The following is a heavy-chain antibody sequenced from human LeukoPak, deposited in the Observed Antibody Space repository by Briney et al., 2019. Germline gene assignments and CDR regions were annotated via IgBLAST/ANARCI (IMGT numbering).Heavy chain of an antibody. J-gene: IGHJ4*02. CDR3: ARGGQQLVRWREEQLDY. CDR2: INPYSGGT. CDR1: GYTFTGYY. D-gene: IGHD6-13*01. V-gene: IGHV1-2*02. Sequence: ASVKVSCKASGYTFTGYYMHWVRQAPGQGLEWMGWINPYSGGTNYAQKFQGRVTMTRDTSTSIAYMELSSLRSDDTAVFYCARGGQQLVRWREEQLDYWGQGTLVTVSS.